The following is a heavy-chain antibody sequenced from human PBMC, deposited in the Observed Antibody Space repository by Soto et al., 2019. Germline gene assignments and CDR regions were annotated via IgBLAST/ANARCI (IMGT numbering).Heavy chain of an antibody. D-gene: IGHD2-2*01. J-gene: IGHJ5*02. Sequence: GASVKVSCKASGGTFSSYAISWVRQAPGQGLEWMGGIIPIFGTANYAQKFQGRVTITADESTSTAYMELSSLRSEDTAVYYCARGVGYCSITSCPPYSWFDPWAEGTRFPVS. CDR1: GGTFSSYA. CDR3: ARGVGYCSITSCPPYSWFDP. V-gene: IGHV1-69*13. CDR2: IIPIFGTA.